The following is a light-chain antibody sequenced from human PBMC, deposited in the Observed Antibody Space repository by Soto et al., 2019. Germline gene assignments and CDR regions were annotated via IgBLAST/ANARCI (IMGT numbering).Light chain of an antibody. V-gene: IGKV1-39*01. Sequence: DIHMTQSPSSLSASVGDTVIITCRASQNVRSYLNWYQQKSGKAPKLLIYESTNLESGVPSRFSGDGFGTDFTLTISSLHPEDFASYYCQQSFFDPPTFGRGTKVEI. CDR1: QNVRSY. CDR3: QQSFFDPPT. CDR2: EST. J-gene: IGKJ1*01.